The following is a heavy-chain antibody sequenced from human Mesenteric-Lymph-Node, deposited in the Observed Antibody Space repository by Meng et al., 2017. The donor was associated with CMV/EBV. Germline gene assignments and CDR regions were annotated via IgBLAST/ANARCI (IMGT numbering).Heavy chain of an antibody. D-gene: IGHD2-2*01. V-gene: IGHV3-53*01. J-gene: IGHJ6*02. CDR3: AKDRCGSASCSLGMDV. CDR2: IYSGGST. Sequence: GGSLRLSCAASGFTVSSNYMSWVRQAPGKGLEWVSVIYSGGSTYYADSAKGRFTISRDNSKNTLFLQMNSLRADDTAVYYCAKDRCGSASCSLGMDVWGQGTTVTVSS. CDR1: GFTVSSNY.